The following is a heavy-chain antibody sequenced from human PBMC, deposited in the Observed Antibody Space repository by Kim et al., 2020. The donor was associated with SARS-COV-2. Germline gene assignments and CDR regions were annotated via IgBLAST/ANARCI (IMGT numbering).Heavy chain of an antibody. J-gene: IGHJ6*02. CDR3: ARGLAARRSPRPFIYGMDV. CDR1: GFPFNSYA. Sequence: GGSLRLSCAASGFPFNSYAMHWVRQAPGKGLEWVAVISYDGSEKYYADSVKGRFTISRENSKKMLYLQMSSLRGEDTAVYYCARGLAARRSPRPFIYGMDVWGQGTTVTVFS. CDR2: ISYDGSEK. V-gene: IGHV3-30*04. D-gene: IGHD6-6*01.